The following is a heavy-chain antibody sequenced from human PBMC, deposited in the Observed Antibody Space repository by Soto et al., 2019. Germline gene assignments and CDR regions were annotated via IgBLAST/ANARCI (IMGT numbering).Heavy chain of an antibody. Sequence: PGGSLRLSCAASGFTFSSYSMNGVRQAPGKGLEWVSSISSSSSYIYYADSVKGRFTISRDNAKNSLYLQMNSLRAEDTAVDYCARDTVTTKYYFDYWGQGTLVTVSS. CDR3: ARDTVTTKYYFDY. CDR2: ISSSSSYI. J-gene: IGHJ4*02. CDR1: GFTFSSYS. D-gene: IGHD4-17*01. V-gene: IGHV3-21*01.